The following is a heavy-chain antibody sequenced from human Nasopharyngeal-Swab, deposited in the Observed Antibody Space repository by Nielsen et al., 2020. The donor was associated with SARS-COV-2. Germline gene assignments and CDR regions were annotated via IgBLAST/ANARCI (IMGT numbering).Heavy chain of an antibody. V-gene: IGHV1-18*01. CDR1: GYTFISFW. D-gene: IGHD3/OR15-3a*01. J-gene: IGHJ3*02. CDR3: ARGQGSWTRNAFDI. CDR2: ISPYNSNT. Sequence: ASVKVSCKASGYTFISFWINWVRQAPGHGLEWMGWISPYNSNTNYAQKLQGRVLMTTDSSTYTSYTELRSLRSDDTAVYYCARGQGSWTRNAFDIWGQGTMVTVSS.